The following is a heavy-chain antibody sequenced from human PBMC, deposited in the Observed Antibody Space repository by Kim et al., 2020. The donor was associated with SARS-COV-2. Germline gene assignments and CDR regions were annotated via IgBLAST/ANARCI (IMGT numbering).Heavy chain of an antibody. D-gene: IGHD3-3*01. V-gene: IGHV4-34*01. CDR2: INHSGST. J-gene: IGHJ3*02. Sequence: SETLSLTCAVYGGSFSGYYWSWIRQPPGKGLEWIGEINHSGSTNYNPSLKSRVTISVDTSKNQFSLKLSSVTAADTAVYYCARVGTIFGVVITRWAFDI. CDR1: GGSFSGYY. CDR3: ARVGTIFGVVITRWAFDI.